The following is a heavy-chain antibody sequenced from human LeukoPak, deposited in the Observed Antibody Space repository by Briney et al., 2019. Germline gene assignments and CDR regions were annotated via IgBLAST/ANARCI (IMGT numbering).Heavy chain of an antibody. CDR1: GYTFTGYY. CDR2: INPNSGGT. Sequence: GASVKVSCKASGYTFTGYYMHWVRQAPGQGLEWMGWINPNSGGTNYAQKFQGRVTMTRDTSISTAYMELSRLRSDDTAVYYCARVSLPRCYDSSGPIDYWGQGTLVTVSS. D-gene: IGHD3-22*01. J-gene: IGHJ4*02. CDR3: ARVSLPRCYDSSGPIDY. V-gene: IGHV1-2*02.